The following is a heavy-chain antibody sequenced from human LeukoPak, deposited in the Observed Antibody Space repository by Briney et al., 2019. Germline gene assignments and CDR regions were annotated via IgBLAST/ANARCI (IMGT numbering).Heavy chain of an antibody. D-gene: IGHD4-23*01. CDR2: ISAYNGNT. CDR1: GGTFSSYA. CDR3: ARGGLYGGNTGFDY. J-gene: IGHJ4*02. Sequence: ASVKVSCKASGGTFSSYAISWVRQAPGQGLEWMGWISAYNGNTNYARKLQGRVTMTTDTSTSTAYMELRSLRSDDTAVYYCARGGLYGGNTGFDYWGQGSLVTVCS. V-gene: IGHV1-18*01.